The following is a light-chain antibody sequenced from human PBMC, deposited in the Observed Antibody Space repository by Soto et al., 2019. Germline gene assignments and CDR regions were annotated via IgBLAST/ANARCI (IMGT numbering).Light chain of an antibody. CDR3: QQYGSSPWA. J-gene: IGKJ1*01. V-gene: IGKV3-20*01. CDR2: TAS. CDR1: EGVASNY. Sequence: MVLTQSPGCLSFSVRYSATLFFSASEGVASNYLAWYQQKPGRAPRLLIYTASTRATDIPDRFSGSGSGTDFTLTISRLEPEDVAVYYCQQYGSSPWAFGQGTKVDIK.